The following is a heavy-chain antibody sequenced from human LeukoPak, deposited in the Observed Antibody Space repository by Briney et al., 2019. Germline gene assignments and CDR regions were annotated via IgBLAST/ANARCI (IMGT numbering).Heavy chain of an antibody. Sequence: PGGSLRLSCAASGFTFSSYSMNRVRQAPGEGLEWVSSISSSSRYIYYADSVKGRFTISRDNAKNSLYLQMNSLRAEDTAVYYCARDHNYAFDNWGQGTLVSVAS. CDR2: ISSSSRYI. D-gene: IGHD1-1*01. CDR3: ARDHNYAFDN. J-gene: IGHJ4*02. V-gene: IGHV3-21*01. CDR1: GFTFSSYS.